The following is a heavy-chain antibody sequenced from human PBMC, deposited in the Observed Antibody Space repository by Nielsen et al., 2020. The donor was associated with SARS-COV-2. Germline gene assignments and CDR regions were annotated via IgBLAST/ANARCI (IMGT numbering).Heavy chain of an antibody. D-gene: IGHD3-22*01. J-gene: IGHJ4*02. Sequence: GGSLRLSCAASGFTFSDYYMSWIRQAPGKGLEWVSYISSSGSTIYYADSVKGRFTISRDNSKTTLYLQMNSLRAEDTALYYCTKGGRESSGWGAFDSWGQGTLVTVSS. CDR1: GFTFSDYY. CDR3: TKGGRESSGWGAFDS. V-gene: IGHV3-11*01. CDR2: ISSSGSTI.